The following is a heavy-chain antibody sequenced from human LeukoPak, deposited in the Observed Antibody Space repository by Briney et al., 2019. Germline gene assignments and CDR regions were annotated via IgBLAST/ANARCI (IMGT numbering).Heavy chain of an antibody. CDR1: GFSFSDCA. CDR2: LSYDATNI. J-gene: IGHJ4*02. CDR3: ARDSYGSSGYYYVSDY. Sequence: GGSLRLSCAASGFSFSDCAMHWVRQAPGKGLEWVALLSYDATNIHYADSVKGRFTISRDNAKNSLYLQMNSLRDEDTAVYYCARDSYGSSGYYYVSDYWGQGTLVTVSS. V-gene: IGHV3-30*04. D-gene: IGHD3-22*01.